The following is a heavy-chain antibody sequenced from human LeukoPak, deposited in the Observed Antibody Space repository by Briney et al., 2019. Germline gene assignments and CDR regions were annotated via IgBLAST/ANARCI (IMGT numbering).Heavy chain of an antibody. D-gene: IGHD2-15*01. J-gene: IGHJ5*01. V-gene: IGHV4-59*05. CDR3: ARHSSPHAGSSSWYDF. CDR2: IYYSGNT. Sequence: SETLSLTCTVSGGSISGFSWSWIRQPPGKGLEWIGSIYYSGNTYYNPPLMSRVTISVDTSKNQFSVKLSSVTAADTAVYYCARHSSPHAGSSSWYDFWGQGTLVTVSS. CDR1: GGSISGFS.